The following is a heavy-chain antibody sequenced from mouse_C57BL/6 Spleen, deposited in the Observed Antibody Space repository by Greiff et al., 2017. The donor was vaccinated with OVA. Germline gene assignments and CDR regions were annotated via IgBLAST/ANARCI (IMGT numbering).Heavy chain of an antibody. CDR3: AGAGYDYDGFAY. Sequence: EVKLQESGPELVKPGASVKMSCKASGYTFTDYNMHWVKQSHGKSLEWIGYINPNNGGTSYNQKFKGKATLTVNKSSSTAYMELRSLTSEDSAVYYCAGAGYDYDGFAYWGQGTLVTVSA. J-gene: IGHJ3*01. CDR2: INPNNGGT. CDR1: GYTFTDYN. D-gene: IGHD2-4*01. V-gene: IGHV1-22*01.